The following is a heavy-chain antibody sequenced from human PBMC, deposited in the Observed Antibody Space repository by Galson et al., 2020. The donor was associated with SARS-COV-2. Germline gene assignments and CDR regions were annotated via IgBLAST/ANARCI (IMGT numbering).Heavy chain of an antibody. J-gene: IGHJ6*02. CDR1: DAPMSSYY. V-gene: IGHV4-59*01. CDR3: ARDPAPLYGDNYYYGMDV. CDR2: ISYSGST. Sequence: ETSETLSLTCSVSDAPMSSYYWSWIRQPPGQGLEWIGYISYSGSTSYNPSLSSRVTISVDLSKNQLSLTVTSVTAAATAVYYCARDPAPLYGDNYYYGMDVWGRGTTVTGSS. D-gene: IGHD4-17*01.